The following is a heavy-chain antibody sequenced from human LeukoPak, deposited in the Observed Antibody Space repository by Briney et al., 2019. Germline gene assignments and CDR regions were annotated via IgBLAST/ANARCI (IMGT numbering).Heavy chain of an antibody. CDR1: GASVSSTEYY. J-gene: IGHJ6*02. D-gene: IGHD3-22*01. Sequence: SQTLSLTCTVSGASVSSTEYYWSWVRQPPGKGLEWIGYIFHGRTFYSPSLKSRAAISVDTSKNQFTLRLTSVTAADTAVYYCAREGYYYDSSGYYARGMDVWGQGTTVTVSS. CDR2: IFHGRT. V-gene: IGHV4-30-4*01. CDR3: AREGYYYDSSGYYARGMDV.